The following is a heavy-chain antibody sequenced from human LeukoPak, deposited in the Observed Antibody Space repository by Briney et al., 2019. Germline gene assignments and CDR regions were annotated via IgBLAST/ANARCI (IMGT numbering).Heavy chain of an antibody. CDR1: GYTFTGYY. D-gene: IGHD3-22*01. CDR2: INPNSGGT. J-gene: IGHJ4*02. CDR3: ARVPSTMIVVDLFDY. V-gene: IGHV1-2*02. Sequence: ASVKVSCKASGYTFTGYYMHWVRQAPGQGLEWMGWINPNSGGTNYAQKVQGRVTMTTDTSTSTAYMELRSLRSDDTAVYYCARVPSTMIVVDLFDYWGQGTLVTVSS.